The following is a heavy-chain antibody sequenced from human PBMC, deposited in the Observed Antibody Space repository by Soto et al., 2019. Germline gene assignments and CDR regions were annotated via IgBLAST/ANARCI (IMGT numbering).Heavy chain of an antibody. D-gene: IGHD2-2*01. Sequence: PSQTLSLTCAISGDSVSSNSAAWNWIRQSPSRGLEWLGRTYYRSKWYNDYAVSVKSRITINPGTSKNQFSLQLNSVTPEDTAVYYCARDWGGYCSSTSCYWYGMDVWGQGTTVTVSS. J-gene: IGHJ6*02. V-gene: IGHV6-1*01. CDR2: TYYRSKWYN. CDR3: ARDWGGYCSSTSCYWYGMDV. CDR1: GDSVSSNSAA.